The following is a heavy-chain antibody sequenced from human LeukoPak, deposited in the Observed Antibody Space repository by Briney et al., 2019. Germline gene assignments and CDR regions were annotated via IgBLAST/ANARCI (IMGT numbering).Heavy chain of an antibody. J-gene: IGHJ4*02. V-gene: IGHV2-5*02. CDR2: IYWDDDK. Sequence: SGPTLVKPTQTLTLTCTFSGFSLSTSGVGVGWIRQPPGKALEWLALIYWDDDKRYSPSLKSRLTITKDTSKNQVVLTMTNMDPVDAATYYCAHRQALGYSYGYGYDYWGQGTLVTVSS. CDR1: GFSLSTSGVG. CDR3: AHRQALGYSYGYGYDY. D-gene: IGHD5-18*01.